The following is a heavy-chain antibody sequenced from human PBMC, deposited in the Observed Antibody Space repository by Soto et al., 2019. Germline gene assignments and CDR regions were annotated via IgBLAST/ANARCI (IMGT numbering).Heavy chain of an antibody. J-gene: IGHJ3*02. CDR1: GGSISGYY. CDR3: ARGADILTGYYRGGAFDI. CDR2: INHSGST. V-gene: IGHV4-34*01. D-gene: IGHD3-9*01. Sequence: PSETLSLTCTVSGGSISGYYWSWIRQPPGKGLEWIGEINHSGSTNYNPSLKSRVTISVDTSKNQFSLKLSSVTAADTAVYYCARGADILTGYYRGGAFDIWGQGTMVTVSS.